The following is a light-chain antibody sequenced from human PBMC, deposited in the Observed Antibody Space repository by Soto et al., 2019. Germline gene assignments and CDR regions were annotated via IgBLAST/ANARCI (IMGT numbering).Light chain of an antibody. V-gene: IGLV2-8*01. CDR2: EVV. CDR1: KSDIGVYDF. J-gene: IGLJ1*01. Sequence: QSVLTQPPSASGSPGQSVTISCTGTKSDIGVYDFVSWYQHHPGKAPRLIIYEVVQRPSGVPDRFSGSKSGNTASLTVSGLQAADEADYFCKSYAGSNPYVFGSGTNATVL. CDR3: KSYAGSNPYV.